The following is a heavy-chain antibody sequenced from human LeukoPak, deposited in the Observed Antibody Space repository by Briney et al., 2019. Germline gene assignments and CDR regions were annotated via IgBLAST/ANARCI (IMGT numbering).Heavy chain of an antibody. V-gene: IGHV1-2*02. Sequence: ASVKVSCKASGYTFTGHYMHWVRQAPGQGLEWMGWINPNSGGTNYAQKFQGRVTMTRDTSISTAYMGLSRLRSDDTAVYYCARVLPTRYCGGDCYREDDAFDIWGQGTMVTVSS. CDR2: INPNSGGT. J-gene: IGHJ3*02. CDR3: ARVLPTRYCGGDCYREDDAFDI. CDR1: GYTFTGHY. D-gene: IGHD2-21*02.